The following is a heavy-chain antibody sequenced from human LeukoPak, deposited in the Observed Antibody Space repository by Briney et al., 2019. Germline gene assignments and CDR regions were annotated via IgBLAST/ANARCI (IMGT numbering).Heavy chain of an antibody. D-gene: IGHD3-10*01. V-gene: IGHV4-59*01. CDR1: GGSISSYY. CDR2: IDYSGST. J-gene: IGHJ2*01. CDR3: ARTECRGCWYFDL. Sequence: SETLSLTCTVSGGSISSYYWSWIRQPPEKGLEWIGYIDYSGSTNFNPSLRSRVIISVDMSENQFSLKLSSVTAADTAVYYCARTECRGCWYFDLWVRGTLVTVSS.